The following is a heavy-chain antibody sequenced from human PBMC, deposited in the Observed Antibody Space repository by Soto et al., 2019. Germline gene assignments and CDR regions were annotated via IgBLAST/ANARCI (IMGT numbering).Heavy chain of an antibody. Sequence: QVQLVQSGAEVKKPGSSVKVCCKASGGTFSSYAISWVRQAPGQGLEWMGGIMPIFGTANYAQKYQGRVTITADESTSTAYMGLSSLRSEDTAVYYCAREQGGCSCYSGLSGCSAFDIWGQGTMVTVSS. J-gene: IGHJ3*02. CDR3: AREQGGCSCYSGLSGCSAFDI. V-gene: IGHV1-69*01. D-gene: IGHD2-15*01. CDR2: IMPIFGTA. CDR1: GGTFSSYA.